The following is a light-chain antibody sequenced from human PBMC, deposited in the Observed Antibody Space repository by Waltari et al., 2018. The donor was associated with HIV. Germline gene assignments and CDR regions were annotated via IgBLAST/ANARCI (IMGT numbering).Light chain of an antibody. CDR1: SLRAYF. Sequence: SSELTHDAIVAVNLGQPVTVTCQRDSLRAYFSRCHQLKPGPAPILVIYDKNTRPSGIPDRFSGSTSGNTASLTITGSQAEDEADYFCASGDNNGKRVLFGGGTKLTVL. J-gene: IGLJ3*02. V-gene: IGLV3-19*01. CDR2: DKN. CDR3: ASGDNNGKRVL.